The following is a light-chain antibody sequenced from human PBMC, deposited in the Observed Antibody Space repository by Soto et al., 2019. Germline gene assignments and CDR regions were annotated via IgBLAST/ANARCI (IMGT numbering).Light chain of an antibody. V-gene: IGKV3-20*01. CDR2: GAS. J-gene: IGKJ1*01. CDR1: QSVSNNY. Sequence: IVLTQSPGTLSLSPGERATLSCRSSQSVSNNYLAWYQQKPGQAPRLLIYGASNRATGIPDRFSGSGSGTDFTLTISRLEPEDFAVYYCQHYGYPQWTFGQGTKVDIK. CDR3: QHYGYPQWT.